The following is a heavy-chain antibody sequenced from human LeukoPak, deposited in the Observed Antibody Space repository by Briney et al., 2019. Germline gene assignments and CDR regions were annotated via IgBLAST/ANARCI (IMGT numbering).Heavy chain of an antibody. Sequence: GGSLRLSCAASGFTFSSSWMHWVRQAPGKGLVWVSRINPDGSSTSHADSVQGRFTISRDNAKNTLYLQMNSLRAEDTAVYYCVRGLGGTSEYWGQGTLVTVSS. J-gene: IGHJ4*02. V-gene: IGHV3-74*01. CDR3: VRGLGGTSEY. CDR2: INPDGSST. D-gene: IGHD4-23*01. CDR1: GFTFSSSW.